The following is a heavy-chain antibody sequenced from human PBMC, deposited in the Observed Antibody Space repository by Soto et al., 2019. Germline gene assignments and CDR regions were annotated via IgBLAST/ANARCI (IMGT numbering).Heavy chain of an antibody. CDR2: IWYDGSNK. D-gene: IGHD6-13*01. CDR3: ARDSQQRVRLEGYYGMDV. CDR1: GFTFSSYG. J-gene: IGHJ6*02. V-gene: IGHV3-33*01. Sequence: QVQLVESGGGVVQPGRSLRLSCAASGFTFSSYGMHWVRQAPGKGQEWVAVIWYDGSNKYYADSVKGRFTISRDNSKNTMYLQMNSLRAEDTAVYYCARDSQQRVRLEGYYGMDVWGQGTTVTVSS.